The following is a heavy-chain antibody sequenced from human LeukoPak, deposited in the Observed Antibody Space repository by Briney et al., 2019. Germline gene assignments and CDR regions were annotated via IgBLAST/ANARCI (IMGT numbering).Heavy chain of an antibody. CDR1: GYTFTGYY. Sequence: ASVKVSCKASGYTFTGYYMHWVRQAPGQGLEWMGWINPNSGGTNYAQKFQGRVTMTRDTSISTAYMELSRLRSDDMAVYYCARDSWGRGRYFDWLLSYYFDYWGQGTLVTVSS. V-gene: IGHV1-2*02. CDR2: INPNSGGT. CDR3: ARDSWGRGRYFDWLLSYYFDY. J-gene: IGHJ4*02. D-gene: IGHD3-9*01.